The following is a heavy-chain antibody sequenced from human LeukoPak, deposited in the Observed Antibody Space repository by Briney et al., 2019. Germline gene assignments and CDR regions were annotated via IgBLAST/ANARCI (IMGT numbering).Heavy chain of an antibody. D-gene: IGHD2-2*02. CDR3: AKTYTKLPDFDY. CDR2: ISSSSSYI. Sequence: GGSLRLSCAASGFTFSSYSMNWVRQAPGKGLEWVSSISSSSSYIYYADSVKGRFTISRDNSKNTLYLQMNSLRAEDTAVYYCAKTYTKLPDFDYWGQGTLVTVSS. V-gene: IGHV3-21*04. CDR1: GFTFSSYS. J-gene: IGHJ4*02.